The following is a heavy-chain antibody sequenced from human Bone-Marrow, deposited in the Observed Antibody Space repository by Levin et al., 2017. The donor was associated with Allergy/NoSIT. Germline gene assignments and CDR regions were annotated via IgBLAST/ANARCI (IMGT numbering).Heavy chain of an antibody. J-gene: IGHJ6*02. D-gene: IGHD3-16*01. V-gene: IGHV3-66*01. CDR2: IYSGGST. Sequence: GGSLRLSCAASGFTVSLNYMHWVRQAPGRGLEWVSTIYSGGSTYYADSVKGRFTISRDSSQNMLNLQLTSLSAEDTALYYCARAATLTTLYYYYYAMDVWGQGTTVTVSS. CDR3: ARAATLTTLYYYYYAMDV. CDR1: GFTVSLNY.